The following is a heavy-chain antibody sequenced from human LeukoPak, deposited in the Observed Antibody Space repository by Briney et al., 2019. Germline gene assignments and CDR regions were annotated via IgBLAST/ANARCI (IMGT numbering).Heavy chain of an antibody. D-gene: IGHD3-16*02. CDR3: ARDVWDYVWGSYRTLNWFDP. CDR1: GDSISSSCTY. V-gene: IGHV4-39*02. CDR2: IYYSGST. Sequence: SETLSLTCTVSGDSISSSCTYCGRILQPPGKGLEWIGSIYYSGSTHYTPSLKSRVTISVDTSKNQFSLKLSSVTAADTAVYYWARDVWDYVWGSYRTLNWFDPWGQGTLVTVSS. J-gene: IGHJ5*02.